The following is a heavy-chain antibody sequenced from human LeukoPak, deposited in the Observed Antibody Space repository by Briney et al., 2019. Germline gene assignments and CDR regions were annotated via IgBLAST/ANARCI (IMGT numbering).Heavy chain of an antibody. V-gene: IGHV3-30-3*01. Sequence: GGSLRLSCAASGFTFSSYAMHWVRQAPGKGLEWVAGIAYDGSDKVYTDSVKGRFTISRDNSKNTLSLQMNSLSAEDAAVYYCARDLAFSRLDYWGQGVLVTVSS. CDR2: IAYDGSDK. CDR1: GFTFSSYA. CDR3: ARDLAFSRLDY. J-gene: IGHJ4*02. D-gene: IGHD2/OR15-2a*01.